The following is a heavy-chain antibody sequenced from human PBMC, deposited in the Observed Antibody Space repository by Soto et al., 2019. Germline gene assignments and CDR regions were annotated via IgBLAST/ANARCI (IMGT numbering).Heavy chain of an antibody. V-gene: IGHV3-30-3*01. J-gene: IGHJ6*02. CDR3: ASPLYYYYGMDV. CDR2: ISYDGSNK. Sequence: WWSLRLSCSASVFTFSSYAMHWFRQAPGKGLEWVAVISYDGSNKYYADSVKGRFTISRDNSKNTLYLQMNSLRAEDMAVYYCASPLYYYYGMDVWGQGTTVTVSS. CDR1: VFTFSSYA.